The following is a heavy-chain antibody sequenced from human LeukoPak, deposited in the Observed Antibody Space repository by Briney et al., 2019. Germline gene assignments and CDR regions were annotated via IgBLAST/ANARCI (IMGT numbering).Heavy chain of an antibody. J-gene: IGHJ2*01. CDR3: ARADRPNWYFDL. V-gene: IGHV3-74*01. Sequence: GGALRLSCTASGFTLSSYCMHWVPPTPGEGLVWVSRINSDGSSTSYADSVKGRFTISRDNAKNTLYLQMNSLRAEDTAMYYCARADRPNWYFDLWGRGTLVTVSS. CDR2: INSDGSST. CDR1: GFTLSSYC.